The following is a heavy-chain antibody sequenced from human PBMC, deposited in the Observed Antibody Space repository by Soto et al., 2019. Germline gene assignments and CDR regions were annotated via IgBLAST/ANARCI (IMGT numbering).Heavy chain of an antibody. V-gene: IGHV3-9*01. CDR1: GFSFENYA. D-gene: IGHD4-4*01. J-gene: IGHJ4*02. Sequence: EVQLVESGGGLVQPGRSLRLSCAASGFSFENYAMHWVRQAPGKGLEWVSGISWNRGTIGYADSVKGRFTISRDNAKNSLYLHMNSLRAEDTALYFCAKDKLTSNYEYYFDDWGQGTLVTVSS. CDR2: ISWNRGTI. CDR3: AKDKLTSNYEYYFDD.